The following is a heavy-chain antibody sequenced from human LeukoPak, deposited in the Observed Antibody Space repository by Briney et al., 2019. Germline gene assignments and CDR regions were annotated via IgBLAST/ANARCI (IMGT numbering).Heavy chain of an antibody. CDR1: GFTVSSYY. D-gene: IGHD3-22*01. CDR3: ARDEGYYDSSGYSNDY. CDR2: ISSSGSTI. J-gene: IGHJ4*02. V-gene: IGHV3-11*01. Sequence: GGSLRLSCVASGFTVSSYYVSWVRQAPGKGLEWVSYISSSGSTIYYADSVKGRFTISRDNAKNSLYLQMNSLRAEDTAVYYCARDEGYYDSSGYSNDYWGQGTLVTVSS.